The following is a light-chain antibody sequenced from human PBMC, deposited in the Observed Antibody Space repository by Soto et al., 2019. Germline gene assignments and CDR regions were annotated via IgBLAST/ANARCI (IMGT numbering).Light chain of an antibody. J-gene: IGLJ1*01. Sequence: QSALTQPASVSGSPGPSITLSCTGTSSDVGGYNYGSWYQQLPGPAPKLMIYDVSDRPSGVSNRFSGSKSGNTASLTISGLQAEDEADYYCSSYTSSSLDVFGTGTKVTVL. CDR2: DVS. CDR3: SSYTSSSLDV. V-gene: IGLV2-14*01. CDR1: SSDVGGYNY.